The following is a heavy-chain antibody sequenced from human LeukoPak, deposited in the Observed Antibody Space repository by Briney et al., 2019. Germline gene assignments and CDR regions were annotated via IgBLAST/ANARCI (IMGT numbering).Heavy chain of an antibody. CDR3: AKKWSGDYDSSGINDAFDI. CDR2: IRYDGNNK. D-gene: IGHD3-22*01. V-gene: IGHV3-30*02. Sequence: AGGSLRLSCAASGFTFSSYAMHWVRQAPGKGLEWVTFIRYDGNNKYYADSVKSRFTISRDNSKNTLYLEMNSLRPEDTAVYYCAKKWSGDYDSSGINDAFDIWGQGTMVTVSS. J-gene: IGHJ3*02. CDR1: GFTFSSYA.